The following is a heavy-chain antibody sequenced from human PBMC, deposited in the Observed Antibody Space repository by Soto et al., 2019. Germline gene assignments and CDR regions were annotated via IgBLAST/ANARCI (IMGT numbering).Heavy chain of an antibody. CDR3: ARQPGWFDP. J-gene: IGHJ5*02. Sequence: QVQLQESGPGLVKPSETLSLTCTVSGGSISSYYWSWIRQPPGKGLEWIGYIYYSGNTDYNPSLKSRVTISIDRPKNRFSLKLSSVTAADTAVYFCARQPGWFDPWGQGILVTVSS. CDR2: IYYSGNT. V-gene: IGHV4-59*08. CDR1: GGSISSYY.